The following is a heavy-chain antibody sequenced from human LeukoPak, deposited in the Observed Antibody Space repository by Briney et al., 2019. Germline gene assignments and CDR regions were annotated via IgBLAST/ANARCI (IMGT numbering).Heavy chain of an antibody. CDR1: GFPFSNAW. J-gene: IGHJ4*02. CDR3: TTDLRLMDYFDY. D-gene: IGHD2-8*01. V-gene: IGHV3-15*01. Sequence: PGGSLRLSCAASGFPFSNAWVSWVRQAPGKGLEWVGRIKSKIDGGTTDYAAPVKGRFTISRDDSKKMLFLQMSSLKTDDTALYYCTTDLRLMDYFDYWGQGTLVTVSS. CDR2: IKSKIDGGTT.